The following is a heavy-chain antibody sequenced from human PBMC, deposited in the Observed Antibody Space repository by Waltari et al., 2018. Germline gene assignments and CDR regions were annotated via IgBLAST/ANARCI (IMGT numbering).Heavy chain of an antibody. Sequence: QVQLQESGPGLVKPSQTLSLTCTVSGGSISSGGYYWSWLRQHPGKGLEWIGYIYYSGSTYYNPSLKSRVTISVDTSKNQFSLKLSSVTAADTAVYYCARMDSYSSSWYSDYWGQGTLVTVSS. CDR3: ARMDSYSSSWYSDY. V-gene: IGHV4-31*03. J-gene: IGHJ4*02. CDR2: IYYSGST. D-gene: IGHD6-13*01. CDR1: GGSISSGGYY.